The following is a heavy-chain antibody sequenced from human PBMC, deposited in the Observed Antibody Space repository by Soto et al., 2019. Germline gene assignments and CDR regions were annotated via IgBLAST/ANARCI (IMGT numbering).Heavy chain of an antibody. CDR3: ARERVVIWASGYYGMDV. D-gene: IGHD3-3*01. V-gene: IGHV3-7*01. CDR2: IKQDGSEK. Sequence: EVQLVESGGGLVQPGGSLRLSCAASGFTFSSDWMSWVRQAPGKGLEWVANIKQDGSEKYYVDSVKGRFTISRDNAKNSLYLQMNSLRAEDTAVYYCARERVVIWASGYYGMDVWGKGTTGTVSS. CDR1: GFTFSSDW. J-gene: IGHJ6*04.